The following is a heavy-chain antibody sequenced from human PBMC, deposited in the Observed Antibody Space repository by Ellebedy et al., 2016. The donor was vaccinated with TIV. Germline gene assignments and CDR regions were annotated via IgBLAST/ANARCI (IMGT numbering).Heavy chain of an antibody. V-gene: IGHV4-30-2*01. CDR3: ARPFTLCSGDCYPDWYFDL. CDR1: SGSISSGGYS. CDR2: IFHTVNT. D-gene: IGHD2-21*02. J-gene: IGHJ2*01. Sequence: MPSETLSLTCAVSSGSISSGGYSRSWLRQPPGKGLEWIGDIFHTVNTYYNSSLKSRVTMSVDTSRNQFSLKLNSVTAADTAVYYCARPFTLCSGDCYPDWYFDLWGRGTLVTVSS.